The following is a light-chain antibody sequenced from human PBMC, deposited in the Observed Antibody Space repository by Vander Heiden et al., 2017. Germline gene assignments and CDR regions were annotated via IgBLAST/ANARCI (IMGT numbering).Light chain of an antibody. CDR1: SSDVGGYND. CDR2: DVS. Sequence: QSALTQPASVSGSPGQSITLSCTGTSSDVGGYNDCSWYHKPPGNSPQLLIYDVSNRPSGVSNRFAGYKSGNTASLTISGIQAEDAADYYCSSYTSSSTWVFGGGTKLTVL. CDR3: SSYTSSSTWV. J-gene: IGLJ3*02. V-gene: IGLV2-14*01.